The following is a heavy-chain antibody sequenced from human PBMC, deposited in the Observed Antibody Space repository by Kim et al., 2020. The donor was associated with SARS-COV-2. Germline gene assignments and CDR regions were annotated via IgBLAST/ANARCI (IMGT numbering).Heavy chain of an antibody. CDR1: GGTFSSYA. V-gene: IGHV1-69*13. D-gene: IGHD3-10*01. J-gene: IGHJ6*02. Sequence: SVKVSCKASGGTFSSYAISWVRQAPGQGLEWMGGIIPIFGTANYAQKFQGRVTITADESTSTAYMELSSLRSEDTAVYYCARGGYGEVREPRGYYYYGMDVWGQGTTVTVSS. CDR3: ARGGYGEVREPRGYYYYGMDV. CDR2: IIPIFGTA.